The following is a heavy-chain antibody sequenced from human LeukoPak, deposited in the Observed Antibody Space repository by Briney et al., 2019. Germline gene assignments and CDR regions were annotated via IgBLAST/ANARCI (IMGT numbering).Heavy chain of an antibody. CDR3: AYGSGSYYSLDRTFDY. CDR2: IYSGGST. V-gene: IGHV3-53*01. J-gene: IGHJ4*02. D-gene: IGHD3-10*01. Sequence: GGSLRLSCAASGFTVSSNYMSWVRQAPGKGLEWVSVIYSGGSTYYADSVKGRFTISRDNSKNTLYLQMNSLRAEDTAVYYCAYGSGSYYSLDRTFDYWGQGTLVTVSS. CDR1: GFTVSSNY.